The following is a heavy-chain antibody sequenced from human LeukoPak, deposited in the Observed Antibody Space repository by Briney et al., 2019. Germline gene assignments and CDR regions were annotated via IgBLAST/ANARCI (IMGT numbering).Heavy chain of an antibody. J-gene: IGHJ5*02. D-gene: IGHD1-14*01. CDR3: ARGRTSNWFDP. Sequence: SETLSLTCAVYGGSFSGYYWSCIRQPPGKGLEWIGEINHSGSTNYNPSLKSRVTTSVDTSKNQLSLELTSVTAADTAVYYCARGRTSNWFDPWGQGTLVTVSS. CDR1: GGSFSGYY. V-gene: IGHV4-34*01. CDR2: INHSGST.